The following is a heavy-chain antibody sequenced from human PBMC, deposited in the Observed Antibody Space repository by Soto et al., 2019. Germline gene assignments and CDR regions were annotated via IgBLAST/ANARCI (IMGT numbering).Heavy chain of an antibody. D-gene: IGHD3-16*02. V-gene: IGHV4-59*01. CDR3: AGTPLYDYIWGSYRSFDY. CDR1: GGSISSYY. J-gene: IGHJ4*02. CDR2: IYYSGST. Sequence: SETLSLTCTVSGGSISSYYWSWIRQPPGKGLEWIGYIYYSGSTNYNPSLKSRVTISVDKSKNQFSLMLSSVTAADTAVYYCAGTPLYDYIWGSYRSFDYWGQGTLVTVSS.